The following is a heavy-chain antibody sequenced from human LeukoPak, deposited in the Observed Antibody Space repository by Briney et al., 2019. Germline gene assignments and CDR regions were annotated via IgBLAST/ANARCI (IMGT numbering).Heavy chain of an antibody. Sequence: GGSLRLSCAASGVTFSSYWMHWVRQAPGKGLVWVSRINSDGSSTSYTDSVKSRFTISRDNDKNTLYLQKKSLRAEDRAVYYCERRGAVAGLFYFEYWGQGTLVTV. V-gene: IGHV3-74*01. CDR1: GVTFSSYW. J-gene: IGHJ4*02. CDR2: INSDGSST. D-gene: IGHD6-19*01. CDR3: ERRGAVAGLFYFEY.